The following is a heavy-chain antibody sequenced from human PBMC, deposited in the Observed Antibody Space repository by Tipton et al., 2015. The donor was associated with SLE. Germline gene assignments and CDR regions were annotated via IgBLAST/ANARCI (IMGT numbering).Heavy chain of an antibody. CDR1: GGSISSHY. Sequence: TLSLTCTVSGGSISSHYWSWIRQPPGKGLEWLGHIYYSGSSDYSPSLKSRATTSVDTSKNQFSLRLTSATAADTAVYYCARATYCSSTSCYNGGWFDSWGQGTRVTVSS. J-gene: IGHJ5*01. CDR3: ARATYCSSTSCYNGGWFDS. CDR2: IYYSGSS. V-gene: IGHV4-59*11. D-gene: IGHD2-2*02.